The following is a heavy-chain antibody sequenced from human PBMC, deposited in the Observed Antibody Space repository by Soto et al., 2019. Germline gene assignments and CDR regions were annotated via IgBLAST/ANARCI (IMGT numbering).Heavy chain of an antibody. V-gene: IGHV4-39*01. CDR1: GGSISSSSYY. D-gene: IGHD2-15*01. CDR2: IYYSGST. J-gene: IGHJ5*02. Sequence: SETLSLTCTVSGGSISSSSYYWGWIRQPPGKGLEWIGSIYYSGSTYYNPSLKSRVTISVDTSKNQFSLKLSSVTAADTAVSYCARHVPGCRGASCCWDCFDPRGRRPMVT. CDR3: ARHVPGCRGASCCWDCFDP.